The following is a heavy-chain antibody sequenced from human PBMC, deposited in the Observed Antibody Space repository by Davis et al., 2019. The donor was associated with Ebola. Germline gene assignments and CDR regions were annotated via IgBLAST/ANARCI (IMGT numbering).Heavy chain of an antibody. CDR3: ATLDYSSSSLDY. V-gene: IGHV5-51*01. CDR2: IYPGYSDT. D-gene: IGHD6-6*01. Sequence: PGGSLRLSCKGSGYSFTSYWIGWVRQMPGKGLEWMGIIYPGYSDTRYSPSFQGQVTISADKSISTAYLQWSSLKASDTAMYYCATLDYSSSSLDYWGQGTLVTVSS. J-gene: IGHJ4*02. CDR1: GYSFTSYW.